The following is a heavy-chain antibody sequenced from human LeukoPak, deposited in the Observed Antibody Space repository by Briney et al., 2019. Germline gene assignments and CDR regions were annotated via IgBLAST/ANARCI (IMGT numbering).Heavy chain of an antibody. CDR3: ARGADLPYYMDV. V-gene: IGHV1-69*13. J-gene: IGHJ6*03. CDR1: GGTFSSYA. CDR2: IIPIFGTA. Sequence: SVKVSCKASGGTFSSYAISWVRQAPGQGLEWMGGIIPIFGTANYAQKFQGRVTITADESTSTAYMELSSLRSEDTAVYYCARGADLPYYMDVWGKGTTVTVPS.